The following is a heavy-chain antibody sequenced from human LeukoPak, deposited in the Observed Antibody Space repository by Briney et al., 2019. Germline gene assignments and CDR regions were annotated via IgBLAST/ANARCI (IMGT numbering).Heavy chain of an antibody. D-gene: IGHD1-1*01. Sequence: PSETLSLTCAVSGGSISSGNWWSWVRQPPGKGLEWIGEIYHSGSTNYNPSLKSRVTISVDKSKNQFSLKLSSVTAADTAVYYCARDGSTTGTTTDYWGQGTLVTVSS. CDR2: IYHSGST. V-gene: IGHV4-4*02. CDR3: ARDGSTTGTTTDY. J-gene: IGHJ4*02. CDR1: GGSISSGNW.